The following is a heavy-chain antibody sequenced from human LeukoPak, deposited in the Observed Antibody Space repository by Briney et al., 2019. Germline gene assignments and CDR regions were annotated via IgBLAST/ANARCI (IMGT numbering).Heavy chain of an antibody. D-gene: IGHD5-12*01. CDR1: GFTFSSYA. CDR3: AKDPRDIVATIDGD. CDR2: ISGSGGST. Sequence: PGGSLRLSCAASGFTFSSYAMSWVRQAPGEGLEWVSAISGSGGSTYYADAVKGRFTISRDNSKNTLYLQMNSLRAEDTAVYYCAKDPRDIVATIDGDWGQGTLVTVSS. J-gene: IGHJ4*02. V-gene: IGHV3-23*01.